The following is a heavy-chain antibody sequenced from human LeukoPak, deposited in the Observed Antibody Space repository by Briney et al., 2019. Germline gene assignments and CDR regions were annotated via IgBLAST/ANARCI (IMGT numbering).Heavy chain of an antibody. CDR3: AKDWGYCSSTSCYRLGAFDI. J-gene: IGHJ3*02. CDR2: ISGSGGST. D-gene: IGHD2-2*02. V-gene: IGHV3-23*01. Sequence: PGGSLRLSCAASGFTFSSYAMSWVRQAPGKGLEWVSAISGSGGSTYYADSVKGRFTISRDNSKNTLYLQMNSLRAEDTAVYYCAKDWGYCSSTSCYRLGAFDIWGQGTMVTVSS. CDR1: GFTFSSYA.